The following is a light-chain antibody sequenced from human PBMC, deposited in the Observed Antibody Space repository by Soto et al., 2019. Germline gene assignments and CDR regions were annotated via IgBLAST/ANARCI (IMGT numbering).Light chain of an antibody. CDR3: CSYAGSSTGV. Sequence: QSALTQPASVSGSPGQSITISCTGTSSDVGSYNLVSWYQQHPGKAPKLMIYEGSKRLSGVSNRFSGSKSGNTASLTISGLQAEDEADYYCCSYAGSSTGVFGGGTKLTVL. J-gene: IGLJ3*02. CDR1: SSDVGSYNL. V-gene: IGLV2-23*01. CDR2: EGS.